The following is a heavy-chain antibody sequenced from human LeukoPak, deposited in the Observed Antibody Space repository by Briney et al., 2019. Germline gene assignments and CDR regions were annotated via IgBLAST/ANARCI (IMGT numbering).Heavy chain of an antibody. CDR1: GFTFSNYS. D-gene: IGHD3-22*01. CDR2: ISSSSHT. V-gene: IGHV3-21*01. Sequence: GGSLRLSCVVSGFTFSNYSMNWVRQAPGKGLEWVSSISSSSHTYFADSVKGRFTISRDNAKNAVYLQMNSLTADDTAVYYCAKLILISADDWGQGTLVSVSS. CDR3: AKLILISADD. J-gene: IGHJ4*02.